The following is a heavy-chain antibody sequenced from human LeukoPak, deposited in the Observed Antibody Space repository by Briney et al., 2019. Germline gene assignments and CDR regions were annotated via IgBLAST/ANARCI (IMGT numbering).Heavy chain of an antibody. CDR2: ISNSGST. J-gene: IGHJ6*03. Sequence: ASETLSLTCTVSGGPIISHYWTWIRQSPVKGLEWIGDISNSGSTSYNPSLKSRVTISIDTSKNQFSLKLSSVTAADTAVYYCGRDALVGYFSFYYMDVLGKGTTVTVSS. D-gene: IGHD2-15*01. CDR3: GRDALVGYFSFYYMDV. CDR1: GGPIISHY. V-gene: IGHV4-59*11.